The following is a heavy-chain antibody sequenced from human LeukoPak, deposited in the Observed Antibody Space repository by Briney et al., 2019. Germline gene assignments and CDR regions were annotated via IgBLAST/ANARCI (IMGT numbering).Heavy chain of an antibody. CDR2: IYTSGGT. J-gene: IGHJ4*02. CDR3: ARLTRLSTSPDRYYLDY. CDR1: GDSISSYY. D-gene: IGHD6-6*01. Sequence: SETLSLTCTISGDSISSYYWSWIRQPPGKGLEWIGYIYTSGGTNYIPSLKGRVTISIDTSKNQFSLNLSSVTATDSAVYYCARLTRLSTSPDRYYLDYWGQGTLVTVSS. V-gene: IGHV4-4*09.